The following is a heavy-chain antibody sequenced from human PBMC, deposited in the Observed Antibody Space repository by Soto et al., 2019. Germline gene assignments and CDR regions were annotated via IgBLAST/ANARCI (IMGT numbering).Heavy chain of an antibody. Sequence: TLSLTFTVSGGSISSGGYYWSWIRQHPGKGLEWIGYIYYSGSTYYNPSLKSRVTISVDTSKNQFSLKLSSVTAADTAMYFCERDLPPQPPHYYAMEVWGQGTTVTVSS. CDR3: ERDLPPQPPHYYAMEV. D-gene: IGHD2-2*01. J-gene: IGHJ6*02. CDR1: GGSISSGGYY. CDR2: IYYSGST. V-gene: IGHV4-31*03.